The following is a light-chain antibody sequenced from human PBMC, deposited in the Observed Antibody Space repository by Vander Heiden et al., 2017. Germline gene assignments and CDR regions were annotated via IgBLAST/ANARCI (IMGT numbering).Light chain of an antibody. CDR1: QSVSSTY. J-gene: IGKJ2*02. V-gene: IGKV3-20*01. Sequence: IVLTQSPGTLSLSPGERATLSCRTSQSVSSTYLAWYQQKPGQAPRLLIYGASSRATGIPDRFSGSGSGTDFTLTISRLEPEDFAVYYCQQYCSSPCTFGQGTKLEIK. CDR2: GAS. CDR3: QQYCSSPCT.